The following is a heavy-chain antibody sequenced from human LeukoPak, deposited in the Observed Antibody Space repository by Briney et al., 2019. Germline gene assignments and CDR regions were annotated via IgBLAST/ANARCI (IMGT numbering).Heavy chain of an antibody. J-gene: IGHJ4*02. Sequence: ASVKVSCKASGYTFTSYGISWVRQAPGQGLEWMGWISAYNGNTNYARKLQGRVTMTTDTSTSTAYMELRSLRSDDTAVYYCARDQDKQLVRKFDYWGQGTLVTVSS. D-gene: IGHD6-13*01. CDR1: GYTFTSYG. CDR2: ISAYNGNT. V-gene: IGHV1-18*01. CDR3: ARDQDKQLVRKFDY.